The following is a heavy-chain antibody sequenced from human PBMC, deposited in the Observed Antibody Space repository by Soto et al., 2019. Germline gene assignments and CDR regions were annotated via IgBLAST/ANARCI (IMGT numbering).Heavy chain of an antibody. J-gene: IGHJ5*02. CDR2: IYYSGST. V-gene: IGHV4-59*01. CDR3: ARESDCFDP. CDR1: GGSIISYY. Sequence: PLETLSLTCSVSGGSIISYYWSWIRQPPGKGLEWIGYIYYSGSTNDNPSLKSRVTKSVDTPKNQFSLKLSSVTAADTAGYYCARESDCFDPSGQGTLVTVHS.